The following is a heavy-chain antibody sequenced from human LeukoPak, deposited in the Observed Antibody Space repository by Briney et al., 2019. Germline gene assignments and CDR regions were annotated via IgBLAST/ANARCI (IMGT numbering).Heavy chain of an antibody. CDR2: INHSGST. V-gene: IGHV4-34*01. J-gene: IGHJ4*02. D-gene: IGHD2-2*01. CDR1: GGSFSGYY. Sequence: AETLSLTCAVYGGSFSGYYWSWIRQPPGKGLEWIGEINHSGSTNYNPSLKSRVTMSVDTSKNQFSLKLSSVTAADTAVYYCARGTVPAAVNWGQGTLVTVSS. CDR3: ARGTVPAAVN.